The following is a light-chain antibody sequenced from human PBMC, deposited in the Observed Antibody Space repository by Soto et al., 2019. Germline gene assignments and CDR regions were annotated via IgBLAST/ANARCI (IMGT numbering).Light chain of an antibody. Sequence: VLTQSPDTLSLSPGVGATLSCRASQTITDNYLAWYQQQPGQAPRLVLSGASSRATGIPDRFSGSGSGTDFTLTISGLEPEDFAVYYCQQYGFLPRAFGQGTKVEIK. CDR2: GAS. V-gene: IGKV3-20*01. CDR1: QTITDNY. CDR3: QQYGFLPRA. J-gene: IGKJ1*01.